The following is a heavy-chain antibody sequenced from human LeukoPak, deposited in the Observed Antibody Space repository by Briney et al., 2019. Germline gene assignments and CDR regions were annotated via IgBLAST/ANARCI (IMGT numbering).Heavy chain of an antibody. V-gene: IGHV4-34*01. CDR3: ARGSWSSSIDY. Sequence: SETLSLTCAVYGGSFSGYYWSWIRQPPGKGLEWIGEINHSGSTNYNPSLKSRVTISGDTSKNQFSLKVNSVTAADTAVYYCARGSWSSSIDYWGQGTLVTVSS. CDR2: INHSGST. CDR1: GGSFSGYY. D-gene: IGHD6-6*01. J-gene: IGHJ4*02.